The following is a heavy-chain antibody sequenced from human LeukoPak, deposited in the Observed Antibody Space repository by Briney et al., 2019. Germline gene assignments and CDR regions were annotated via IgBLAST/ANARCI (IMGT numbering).Heavy chain of an antibody. J-gene: IGHJ3*02. D-gene: IGHD3-22*01. Sequence: GGSLRLSCAASGFIFSDYGMHWVRQAPGKGLEWVALIWNDGGYKYYADSVKGRFTISRDDSKNTLYLEMNSLRAEDTAVYYCARPDYYDRSGNAFDIWGQGTMVTVSS. CDR3: ARPDYYDRSGNAFDI. CDR1: GFIFSDYG. V-gene: IGHV3-33*01. CDR2: IWNDGGYK.